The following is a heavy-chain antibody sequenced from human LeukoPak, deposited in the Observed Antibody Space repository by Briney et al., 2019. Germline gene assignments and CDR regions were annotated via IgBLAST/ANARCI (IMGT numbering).Heavy chain of an antibody. CDR2: INWNGGST. CDR1: EFSVGSNY. V-gene: IGHV3-20*04. Sequence: GGSLRLSCAASEFSVGSNYMTWVRQAPGKGLEWVSGINWNGGSTGYADSVKGRFTISRDNAKNSLYLQMNSLRAEDTALYYCARDRGYGDSSGYRGYYMDVWGKGTTVTVSS. J-gene: IGHJ6*03. D-gene: IGHD3-22*01. CDR3: ARDRGYGDSSGYRGYYMDV.